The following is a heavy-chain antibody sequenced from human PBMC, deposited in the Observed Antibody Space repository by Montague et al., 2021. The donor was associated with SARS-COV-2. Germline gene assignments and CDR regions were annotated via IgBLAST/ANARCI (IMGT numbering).Heavy chain of an antibody. CDR3: ARVDYQVPYYYYAGMDL. V-gene: IGHV3-7*01. Sequence: SLRLSCAASGFTFTNYWMTWVRLVPGKGLEWVATINQHGGENYYVGSVKGRFTISRDNAKKSVYLQINSLGAEDTAVYYCARVDYQVPYYYYAGMDLWGQGTTVTVSS. J-gene: IGHJ6*02. D-gene: IGHD3/OR15-3a*01. CDR1: GFTFTNYW. CDR2: INQHGGEN.